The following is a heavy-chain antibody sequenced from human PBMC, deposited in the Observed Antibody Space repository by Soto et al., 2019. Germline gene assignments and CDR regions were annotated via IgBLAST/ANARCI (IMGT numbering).Heavy chain of an antibody. V-gene: IGHV3-30*18. CDR2: ISYDGSNK. Sequence: EGSLRLSCAASGFTFSSYGMHWVRQAPGKGLEWVAVISYDGSNKYYADSVKGRFTISRDNSKNTLYLQMNSLRAEDTAVYYCAKLTSALRYFDYWGQGTLVTVSS. CDR3: AKLTSALRYFDY. J-gene: IGHJ4*02. CDR1: GFTFSSYG.